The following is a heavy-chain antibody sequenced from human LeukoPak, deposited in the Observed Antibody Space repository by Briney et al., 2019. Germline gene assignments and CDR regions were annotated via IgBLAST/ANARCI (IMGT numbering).Heavy chain of an antibody. V-gene: IGHV1-2*02. D-gene: IGHD5-18*01. CDR1: GYTFTGHY. J-gene: IGHJ4*02. Sequence: ASVKVSCEASGYTFTGHYMHWVRQAPGQGLEWMGWVKPDSGATSYAQKFQGRVTMTRDTSISTAYLEVSSLRSDDAAVYYCARDYGYSYGNDYWGQGTLVTVSS. CDR2: VKPDSGAT. CDR3: ARDYGYSYGNDY.